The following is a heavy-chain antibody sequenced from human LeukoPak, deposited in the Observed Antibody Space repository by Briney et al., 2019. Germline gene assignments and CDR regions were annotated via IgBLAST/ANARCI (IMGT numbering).Heavy chain of an antibody. D-gene: IGHD3-22*01. V-gene: IGHV4-59*01. CDR2: IYYTGST. Sequence: PSETLSLTCTVSGGSISSYYWSWLRQPPGKGLEWIGYIYYTGSTNYNPSLKSRVTISVDTSKNQFSLKLSSVTTADTAVYYCAREVDYDSSGKYYFDYWGQGTLVTVSS. CDR1: GGSISSYY. CDR3: AREVDYDSSGKYYFDY. J-gene: IGHJ4*02.